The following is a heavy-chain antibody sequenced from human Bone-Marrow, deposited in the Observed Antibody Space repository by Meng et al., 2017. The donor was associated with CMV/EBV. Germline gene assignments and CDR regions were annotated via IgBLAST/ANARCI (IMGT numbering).Heavy chain of an antibody. D-gene: IGHD4-17*01. CDR2: IYYSGST. Sequence: SETLSLTCTVSGGSISSSSYYWGWIRQPPGKGLEWIGSIYYSGSTYYNPSLKSRVTISVDTSKNQFSLKLSSVTAADTAVYYFARHEGDYGDHNWFDPWGQGTLVTVSS. J-gene: IGHJ5*02. CDR3: ARHEGDYGDHNWFDP. V-gene: IGHV4-39*01. CDR1: GGSISSSSYY.